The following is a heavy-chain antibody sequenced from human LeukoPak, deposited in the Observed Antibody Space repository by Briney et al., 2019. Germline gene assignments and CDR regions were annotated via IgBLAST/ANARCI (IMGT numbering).Heavy chain of an antibody. J-gene: IGHJ4*02. CDR1: GFTFSSYA. V-gene: IGHV3-30*04. D-gene: IGHD5-24*01. CDR3: ARDPVEMATMPFDY. Sequence: GGSLRLSRAASGFTFSSYAMHWVRQAPGKGLGWVAVISYDGSNKYYADSVKGRFTISRDNSKNTLYLQMNSLRAEDTAVYYCARDPVEMATMPFDYWGQGTLVTVSS. CDR2: ISYDGSNK.